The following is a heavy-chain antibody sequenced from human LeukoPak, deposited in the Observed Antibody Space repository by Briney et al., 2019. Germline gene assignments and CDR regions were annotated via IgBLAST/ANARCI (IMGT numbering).Heavy chain of an antibody. CDR2: VTGDSGTT. Sequence: PGGSLRLSCVASGFTFSNFAMNWVRQAPGKGLEWVSVVTGDSGTTYYADSVKGRFTISRDNSKNTLYLQMNSLRAEDTAVYYCAKDLEYYGGNSPTGYWGQGTLVTVSS. CDR1: GFTFSNFA. D-gene: IGHD4-23*01. V-gene: IGHV3-23*01. J-gene: IGHJ4*02. CDR3: AKDLEYYGGNSPTGY.